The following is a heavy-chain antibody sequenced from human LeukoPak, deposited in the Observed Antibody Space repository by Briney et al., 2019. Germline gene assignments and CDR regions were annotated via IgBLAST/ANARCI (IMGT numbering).Heavy chain of an antibody. Sequence: PGRSLRLSCAASGFTFSSYAMHWVRQAPGKGLEWVAVISYDGSNKYYADSVKGRFTISRDNSKNTLYLQMNSLRAEDTAVYYCAKEFPYGSGSYPAYMDVWGKGTTVTVSS. D-gene: IGHD3-10*01. CDR1: GFTFSSYA. J-gene: IGHJ6*03. CDR2: ISYDGSNK. V-gene: IGHV3-30*04. CDR3: AKEFPYGSGSYPAYMDV.